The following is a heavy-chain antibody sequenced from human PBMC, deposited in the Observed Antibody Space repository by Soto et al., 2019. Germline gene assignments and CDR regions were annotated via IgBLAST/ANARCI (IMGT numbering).Heavy chain of an antibody. J-gene: IGHJ4*02. CDR2: ISSSSSYI. CDR3: ARVVAGGGGGPWDFDY. D-gene: IGHD2-15*01. CDR1: GFTFSSYS. Sequence: EVQLVESGGGLVKPGGSLRLSCAASGFTFSSYSMNWVRQAPGKGLEWVSSISSSSSYIYYADSVKGRFTISRDNAKNSLYLQMNSLRAEDTAVYYCARVVAGGGGGPWDFDYWGQGTLVTVSS. V-gene: IGHV3-21*01.